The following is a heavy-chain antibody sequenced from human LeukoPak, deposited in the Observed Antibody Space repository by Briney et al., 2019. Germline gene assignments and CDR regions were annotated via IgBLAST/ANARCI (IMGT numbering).Heavy chain of an antibody. CDR3: ARVNSSGWYRRVHDAFDI. CDR2: INPNSGGT. V-gene: IGHV1-2*02. J-gene: IGHJ3*02. CDR1: GYTFTGYY. Sequence: GASVKVSCKASGYTFTGYYMHWVRQAPGQGLEWMGWINPNSGGTNYAQKFQGRVTMTRDTSISTAYMELSRLRSDDTAVYYCARVNSSGWYRRVHDAFDIWGQGTMVTVSS. D-gene: IGHD6-19*01.